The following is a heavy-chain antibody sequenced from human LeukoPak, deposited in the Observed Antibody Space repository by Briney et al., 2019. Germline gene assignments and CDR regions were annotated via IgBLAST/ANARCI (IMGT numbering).Heavy chain of an antibody. J-gene: IGHJ4*02. Sequence: PGGSLRLSCATAGFTFSSYSMNLVRQAPGKGLEWVSSINTGSTYINYADSVKGRFTISRDNAKNSLYLQMNSLRAEDTAVYYCARDFYCDNGECFDNWGQGTLVTVSS. V-gene: IGHV3-21*01. D-gene: IGHD2-8*01. CDR1: GFTFSSYS. CDR3: ARDFYCDNGECFDN. CDR2: INTGSTYI.